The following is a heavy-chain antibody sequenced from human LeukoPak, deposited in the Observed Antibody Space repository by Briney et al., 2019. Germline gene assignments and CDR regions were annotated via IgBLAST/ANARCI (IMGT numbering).Heavy chain of an antibody. CDR2: IDPSDSYT. V-gene: IGHV5-10-1*01. D-gene: IGHD3-10*01. CDR3: ARLQDYYGSGRAGFDP. J-gene: IGHJ5*02. CDR1: GYSFTSYW. Sequence: GESLKISCKGSGYSFTSYWISWVRQMPGKGLEWMGRIDPSDSYTNYSPSFQGHVTISAGKSISTACLQWSSLKASDTAMYYCARLQDYYGSGRAGFDPWGQGTLVTVSS.